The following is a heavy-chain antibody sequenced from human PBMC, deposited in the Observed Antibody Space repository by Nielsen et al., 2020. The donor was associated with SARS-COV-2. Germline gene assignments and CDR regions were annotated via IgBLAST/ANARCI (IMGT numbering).Heavy chain of an antibody. Sequence: SEPLSLTCAVSGGSISSNNWWSWVRQPPGKGLEWIGEIYHRGSTNYSPSLKTRVTISVDKSKNQFSLELRSVTAADTAVYYCARDCSCGLGSSPSYYFDYWGQGTLVTVSS. V-gene: IGHV4-4*02. CDR3: ARDCSCGLGSSPSYYFDY. J-gene: IGHJ4*02. CDR2: IYHRGST. D-gene: IGHD7-27*01. CDR1: GGSISSNNW.